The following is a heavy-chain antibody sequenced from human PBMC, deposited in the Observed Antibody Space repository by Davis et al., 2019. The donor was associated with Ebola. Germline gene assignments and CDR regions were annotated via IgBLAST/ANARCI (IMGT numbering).Heavy chain of an antibody. D-gene: IGHD3-22*01. V-gene: IGHV4-61*08. CDR1: GGSISSGGYY. CDR2: IHYSAFT. CDR3: ARDRPQYYYDSSGYQTDWYFDL. Sequence: SETLSLTCTVSGGSISSGGYYWSWIRQPPGKGLEWIGDIHYSAFTKYNPSLRSRVAISVNTSKNQFSLRLSSVTAADTAVYYCARDRPQYYYDSSGYQTDWYFDLWGRGTLVTVSS. J-gene: IGHJ2*01.